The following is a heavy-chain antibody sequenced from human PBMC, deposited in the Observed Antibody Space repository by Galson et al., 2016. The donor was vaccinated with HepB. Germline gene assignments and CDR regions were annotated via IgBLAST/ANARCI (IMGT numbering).Heavy chain of an antibody. CDR2: MYYSGST. CDR1: GASLGVSGYH. J-gene: IGHJ1*01. Sequence: SETLSLTCTVSGASLGVSGYHWAWIRQPPGKGLEWIGFMYYSGSTNYSPSLKSRVTISIDRSKNQFSLRLASVTGADTAVYYCARGTRPYSNYPPSLDFWGQGTLVTVSS. CDR3: ARGTRPYSNYPPSLDF. D-gene: IGHD4-11*01. V-gene: IGHV4-61*05.